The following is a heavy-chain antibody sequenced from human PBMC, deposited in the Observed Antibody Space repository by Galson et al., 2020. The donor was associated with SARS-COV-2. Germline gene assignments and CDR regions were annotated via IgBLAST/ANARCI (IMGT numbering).Heavy chain of an antibody. Sequence: ASVKVSCKASGYTFTSYAMNWVRQAPGQGLEWMGWINTNTGNPTYAQVLTGRFVFPLDTSVSTAYLQISSLKAEDTAVYYCARAEEGIVVVPAAIGRDYYYYMDVWGKGTTVTVSS. CDR1: GYTFTSYA. V-gene: IGHV7-4-1*02. CDR3: ARAEEGIVVVPAAIGRDYYYYMDV. J-gene: IGHJ6*03. CDR2: INTNTGNP. D-gene: IGHD2-2*01.